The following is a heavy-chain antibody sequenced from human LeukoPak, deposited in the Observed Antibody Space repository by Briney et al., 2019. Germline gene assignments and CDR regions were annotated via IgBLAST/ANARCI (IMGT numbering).Heavy chain of an antibody. V-gene: IGHV1-46*01. CDR1: GYTFTSYY. CDR3: ARVPPYSGYDVPVFDY. CDR2: INPSGGST. J-gene: IGHJ4*02. Sequence: GASVKVSCKASGYTFTSYYMHWVRQAPGQGLEWMGIINPSGGSTSYAQKFQGRVTMTRDTSTSTVYMELSSLRSEDTAVYYCARVPPYSGYDVPVFDYRGQGTLVTVSS. D-gene: IGHD5-12*01.